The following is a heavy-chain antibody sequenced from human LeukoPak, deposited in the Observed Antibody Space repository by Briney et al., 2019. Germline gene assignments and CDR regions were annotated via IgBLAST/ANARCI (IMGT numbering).Heavy chain of an antibody. V-gene: IGHV3-21*01. D-gene: IGHD2/OR15-2a*01. Sequence: GGSLRHSCVVSGFTFTGYSMNWVRQAPGKGLEWVSSISSSSSHIFYADSVKGRFTISRDNARNALDLQMNSLRAEDAAVYYCARSVMTGSTTRAFDMWGQGTMVTVSS. CDR1: GFTFTGYS. J-gene: IGHJ3*02. CDR2: ISSSSSHI. CDR3: ARSVMTGSTTRAFDM.